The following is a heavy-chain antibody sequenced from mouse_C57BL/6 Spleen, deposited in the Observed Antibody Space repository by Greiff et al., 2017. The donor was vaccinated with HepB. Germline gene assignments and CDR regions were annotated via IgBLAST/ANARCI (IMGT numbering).Heavy chain of an antibody. CDR3: AKTNWPYAMDY. CDR1: GFTFSDYG. V-gene: IGHV5-17*01. D-gene: IGHD4-1*01. CDR2: ISSGSSTI. Sequence: EVHLVESGGGLVKPGGSLKLSYAASGFTFSDYGMHWVRQAPEKGLEWVAYISSGSSTIYYADTVKGRFTISRDNAKNTLFLQMTSLRSEDTAMYYCAKTNWPYAMDYWGQGTSVTVSS. J-gene: IGHJ4*01.